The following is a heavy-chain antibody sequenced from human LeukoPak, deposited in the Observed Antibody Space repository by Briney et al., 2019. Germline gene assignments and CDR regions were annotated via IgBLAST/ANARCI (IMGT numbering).Heavy chain of an antibody. V-gene: IGHV3-48*03. J-gene: IGHJ4*02. D-gene: IGHD2-2*01. Sequence: GGSLRLSCAASGFTFSSYEMNWVRQAPGKGLEWVSYISSSGSTIYYADSVKGRFTISRDNAKNSLYLQMNSLRAEDTAVYYCARWVYCSSTSCPDDYWGQGTLVTVSS. CDR3: ARWVYCSSTSCPDDY. CDR2: ISSSGSTI. CDR1: GFTFSSYE.